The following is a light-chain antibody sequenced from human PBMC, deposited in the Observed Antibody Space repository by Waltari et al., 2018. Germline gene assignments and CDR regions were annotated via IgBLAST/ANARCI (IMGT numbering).Light chain of an antibody. V-gene: IGLV6-57*03. CDR2: EDD. CDR1: TGSITRNY. CDR3: QSYGDNYQLV. J-gene: IGLJ2*01. Sequence: NFILTQPHSVSESPGKTVTISCTRSTGSITRNYVQWYQQRPGSAPTHVIYEDDQRPSGVPGRFSGSVDRTSNSVSLTISGLETEEEADYYCQSYGDNYQLVFGGGTKLTVL.